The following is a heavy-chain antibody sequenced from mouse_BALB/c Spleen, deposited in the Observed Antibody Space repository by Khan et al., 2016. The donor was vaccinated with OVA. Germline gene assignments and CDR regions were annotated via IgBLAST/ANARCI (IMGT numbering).Heavy chain of an antibody. V-gene: IGHV1-7*01. CDR1: GYTFTSYW. Sequence: QVQLQQSGAELAKPGASVKMSCKASGYTFTSYWMHWIKQRPGQGLEWIGYINPTSGYTDYNQKFKDKATLTADKSSSTAYMQRSSLTSDDSAVDYGARDRIDYWGQGTALTVSS. CDR2: INPTSGYT. CDR3: ARDRIDY. J-gene: IGHJ2*01.